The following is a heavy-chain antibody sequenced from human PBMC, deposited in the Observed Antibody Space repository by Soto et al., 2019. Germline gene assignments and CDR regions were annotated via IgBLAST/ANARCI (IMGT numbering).Heavy chain of an antibody. CDR3: ARCHGITGTTQGNWFDP. CDR1: GGSISSYY. Sequence: XETLSLTCTVSGGSISSYYWSWMRQPPGKGLEWIGYIYYSGSTNYNPSLKSRVTISVDTSKNQFSLKLSSVTAADTAVYYCARCHGITGTTQGNWFDPWGQGTLVTVSS. V-gene: IGHV4-59*01. CDR2: IYYSGST. D-gene: IGHD1-7*01. J-gene: IGHJ5*02.